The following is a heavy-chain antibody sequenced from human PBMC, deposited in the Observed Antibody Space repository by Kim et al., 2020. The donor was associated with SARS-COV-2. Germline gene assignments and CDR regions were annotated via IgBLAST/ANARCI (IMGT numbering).Heavy chain of an antibody. V-gene: IGHV3-30*18. Sequence: GGSLRLSCAASGFTFSSYGMHWVRKAPGKGLEWVAVISYDGSNKYYADSVKGRFTISRDNSKNTLYLQMNSLRAEDTAVYYCANGEWLLEDYYYGMDVWGQGTTVTVSS. CDR2: ISYDGSNK. J-gene: IGHJ6*02. CDR3: ANGEWLLEDYYYGMDV. CDR1: GFTFSSYG. D-gene: IGHD3-3*01.